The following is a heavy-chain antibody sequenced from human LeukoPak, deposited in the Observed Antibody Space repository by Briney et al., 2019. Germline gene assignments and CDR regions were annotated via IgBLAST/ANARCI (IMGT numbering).Heavy chain of an antibody. CDR1: GFTFSNYW. V-gene: IGHV3-21*01. CDR3: ARDILGSGGN. Sequence: GGSLRLSCAASGFTFSNYWMSWVRQAPGTGLEWVSSINSGSSYIYYADSLKGRFTISRDNAKNSLYLQMNSLRAEDTAVYYCARDILGSGGNWGQGTLVTVSS. J-gene: IGHJ4*02. CDR2: INSGSSYI. D-gene: IGHD6-19*01.